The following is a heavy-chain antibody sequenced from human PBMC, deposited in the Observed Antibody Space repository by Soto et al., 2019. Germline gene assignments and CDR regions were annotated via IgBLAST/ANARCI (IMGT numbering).Heavy chain of an antibody. CDR3: AKDGQGYCSSTSCYGYIDYMDV. J-gene: IGHJ6*03. D-gene: IGHD2-2*01. CDR1: GFTFSSYA. Sequence: PGGSLRLSCAASGFTFSSYAMSWVRQAPGKGLEWVSAISGSGGSTYYADSVKGRFTISRDNSKNTLYLQMNSLRAEDTAVYYCAKDGQGYCSSTSCYGYIDYMDVWGKGTTVTVSS. CDR2: ISGSGGST. V-gene: IGHV3-23*01.